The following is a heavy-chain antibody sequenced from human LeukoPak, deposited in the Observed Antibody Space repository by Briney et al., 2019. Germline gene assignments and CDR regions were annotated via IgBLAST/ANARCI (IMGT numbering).Heavy chain of an antibody. Sequence: PSETLSLTCTVSGGSISSGGYYWSWIRQHPGKGLEWIGHIYYSGSTYYNPSLKSRVTISVDTSKNQFSLKLSSVTAADTAVYYCARVRGSSRYWFDPWGQGTLVTVSS. V-gene: IGHV4-31*03. CDR1: GGSISSGGYY. CDR3: ARVRGSSRYWFDP. J-gene: IGHJ5*02. CDR2: IYYSGST. D-gene: IGHD6-13*01.